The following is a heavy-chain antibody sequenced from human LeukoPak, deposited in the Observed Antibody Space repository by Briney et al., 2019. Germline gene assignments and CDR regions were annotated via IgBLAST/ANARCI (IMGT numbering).Heavy chain of an antibody. CDR2: ISSRSATI. CDR3: ARVLSGRGSLYDYYYYMDV. CDR1: GFTFSSYS. D-gene: IGHD3-10*01. J-gene: IGHJ6*03. V-gene: IGHV3-48*01. Sequence: GGSLRLSCAASGFTFSSYSMNWVRQAPGKGLEWVSYISSRSATIYYADSVKGRFTISRDISKNTLYLQMNSLRAEDTAVYYCARVLSGRGSLYDYYYYMDVWGKGTTVTISS.